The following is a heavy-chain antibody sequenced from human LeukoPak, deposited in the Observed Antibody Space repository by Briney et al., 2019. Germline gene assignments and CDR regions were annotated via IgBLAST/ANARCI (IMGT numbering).Heavy chain of an antibody. V-gene: IGHV1-69*13. D-gene: IGHD6-19*01. J-gene: IGHJ3*02. CDR3: ARAHIAVDAFDI. CDR2: IIPIFGTA. Sequence: SVKVSCKASGGTFSSYVINWVRRAPGQGLEWMGGIIPIFGTANYAQKFQGRVTITADESTSTAYMELSRLRSDDTAVYYCARAHIAVDAFDIWGQGTMVTVSS. CDR1: GGTFSSYV.